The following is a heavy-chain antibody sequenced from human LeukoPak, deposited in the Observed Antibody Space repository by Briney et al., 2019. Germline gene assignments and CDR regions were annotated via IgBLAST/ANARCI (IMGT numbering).Heavy chain of an antibody. CDR1: GGSISSSSYY. CDR2: IYYSGST. J-gene: IGHJ4*02. V-gene: IGHV4-39*07. D-gene: IGHD2-21*01. Sequence: PSETLSLTCTVSGGSISSSSYYWGWIRQPPGKGLEWIGSIYYSGSTYYNPSLKSRVTISVDTSKNQFSLKLSSVTAAETAVYYCARGGRRMLFRGSIFDYWGQGTLVTVSS. CDR3: ARGGRRMLFRGSIFDY.